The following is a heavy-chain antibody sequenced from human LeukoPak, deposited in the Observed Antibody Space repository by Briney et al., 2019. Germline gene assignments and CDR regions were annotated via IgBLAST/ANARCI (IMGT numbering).Heavy chain of an antibody. Sequence: ASVKVSCTASGYTFTSYYMHWVRQAPGQGLEWMGIINPSGGSTSHAQKFQGRVTMTRDTSTSTVYMELSSLRSEDTAVYYCATSTRSTSYYFDYWGQGTLVTVSS. CDR3: ATSTRSTSYYFDY. V-gene: IGHV1-46*01. D-gene: IGHD2-2*01. CDR2: INPSGGST. CDR1: GYTFTSYY. J-gene: IGHJ4*02.